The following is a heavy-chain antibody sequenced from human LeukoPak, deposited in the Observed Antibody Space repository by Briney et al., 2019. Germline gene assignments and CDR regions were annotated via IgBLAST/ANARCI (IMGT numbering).Heavy chain of an antibody. CDR3: ARDSVTMVRGVISPFDY. D-gene: IGHD3-10*01. CDR2: IWYDGSNK. J-gene: IGHJ4*02. CDR1: GFTFSSYG. V-gene: IGHV3-33*08. Sequence: GGSLRLSCAASGFTFSSYGMHWVRQAPGKGLEWVAVIWYDGSNKYYADSVKGRFTISRDNSKNTLYLQMNSLRAEDTAVYYCARDSVTMVRGVISPFDYWGQGTLVTVSS.